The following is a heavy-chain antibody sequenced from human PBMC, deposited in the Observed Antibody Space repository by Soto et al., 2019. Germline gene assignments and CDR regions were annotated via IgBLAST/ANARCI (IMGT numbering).Heavy chain of an antibody. CDR2: INHSGST. Sequence: NPSETLSLTCAVYGGSFSGYYWSWIRQPPGKGLEWIGEINHSGSTNYNPSLKSRVTISVDTSKNQFSLKLSSVTAADTAVYYCARGRVYSNPYYYYYGMDVWGQGTTVTVSS. V-gene: IGHV4-34*01. CDR3: ARGRVYSNPYYYYYGMDV. CDR1: GGSFSGYY. D-gene: IGHD4-4*01. J-gene: IGHJ6*02.